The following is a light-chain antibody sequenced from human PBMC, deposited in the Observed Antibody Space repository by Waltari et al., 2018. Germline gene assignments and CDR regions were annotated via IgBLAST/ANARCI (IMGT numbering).Light chain of an antibody. CDR3: MQGLQSPT. CDR1: QSLLHSNGYNY. V-gene: IGKV2-28*01. Sequence: DIVLTQSPLSLPVTPGEPASISCRSSQSLLHSNGYNYLAWYLQKPGQSPQYLIYLGSKRPAGGPDRFSGSGAGTDFTLKISRVEAEDVGVYYCMQGLQSPTFGQGTKLEI. CDR2: LGS. J-gene: IGKJ2*01.